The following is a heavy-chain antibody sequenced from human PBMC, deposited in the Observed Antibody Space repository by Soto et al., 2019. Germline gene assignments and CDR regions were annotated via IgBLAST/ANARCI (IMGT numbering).Heavy chain of an antibody. CDR2: INHSGST. CDR1: GGSFSGYY. CDR3: ARGLGSSSWYNWFDP. V-gene: IGHV4-34*01. Sequence: SETLSLTCAVYGGSFSGYYWSWIRQPPGKGLEWIGEINHSGSTNYNPSLKSRVTISVDTSKNQFSLKLSSVTAADTAVYYCARGLGSSSWYNWFDPWGQGTLVTVSS. J-gene: IGHJ5*02. D-gene: IGHD6-13*01.